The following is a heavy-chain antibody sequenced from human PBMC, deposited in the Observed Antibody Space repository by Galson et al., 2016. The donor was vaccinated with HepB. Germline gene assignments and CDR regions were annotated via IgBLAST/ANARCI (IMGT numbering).Heavy chain of an antibody. CDR1: DDSVSSSF. J-gene: IGHJ6*02. Sequence: ETLSLTCSVADDSVSSSFFSWIRQPPGKALEWIGYLYYTGTSDYNPSLKSRATISLDRSKNLLSLSLSSVTAADTAVYYCARAPYYESGRLDVWGQGTTAAVSS. V-gene: IGHV4-59*02. CDR2: LYYTGTS. CDR3: ARAPYYESGRLDV. D-gene: IGHD3-3*01.